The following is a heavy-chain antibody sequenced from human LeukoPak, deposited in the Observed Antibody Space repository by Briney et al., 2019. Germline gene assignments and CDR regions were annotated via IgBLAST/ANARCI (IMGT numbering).Heavy chain of an antibody. Sequence: GGALRLSCAASGFTFTSYSMNWVRQAPGKGLEWVSYISSSGSTIYYADSVKGRFTISRDNAKNSLYLQMNSLRAEDTAVYYCATPLPIDYWGQGTLVTVSS. CDR1: GFTFTSYS. J-gene: IGHJ4*02. CDR3: ATPLPIDY. CDR2: ISSSGSTI. V-gene: IGHV3-48*04.